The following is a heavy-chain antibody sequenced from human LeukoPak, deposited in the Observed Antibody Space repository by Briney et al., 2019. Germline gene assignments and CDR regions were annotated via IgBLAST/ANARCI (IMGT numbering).Heavy chain of an antibody. CDR1: GFTFSSYA. J-gene: IGHJ4*02. D-gene: IGHD5-24*01. V-gene: IGHV3-30*18. CDR2: ISNDGSNE. CDR3: AKPYKYGVRDVHFDY. Sequence: GGSLRLSCAASGFTFSSYAVHWVRQAPGKGLEWVAAISNDGSNEYYADSVKGRFTISRDNSKNTLYLQMNSLRAEDTAVYYCAKPYKYGVRDVHFDYWGQGTLVTVSS.